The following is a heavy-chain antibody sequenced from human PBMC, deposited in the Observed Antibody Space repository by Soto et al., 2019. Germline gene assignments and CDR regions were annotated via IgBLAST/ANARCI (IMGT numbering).Heavy chain of an antibody. CDR2: ISSSSSYI. V-gene: IGHV3-21*01. CDR3: ARDYYDSSGYLAFLDD. D-gene: IGHD3-22*01. J-gene: IGHJ4*02. Sequence: GGSLRLSCAASGFTFSSYSMNWVRQAPGKGLEWVSSISSSSSYIYYADSVKGRFTISRDNAKNSLYLQMNSLRAEDTAVYYCARDYYDSSGYLAFLDDWGQGTLVTVSS. CDR1: GFTFSSYS.